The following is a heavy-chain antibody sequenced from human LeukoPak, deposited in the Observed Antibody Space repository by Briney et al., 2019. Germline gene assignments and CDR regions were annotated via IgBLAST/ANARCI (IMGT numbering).Heavy chain of an antibody. V-gene: IGHV4-59*01. Sequence: PSETLSLTCTVSGGSISSYYWSWIRQPPGKGLEWIGYIYYSGSTNYNPSLKSRVTISVDTSKNQFSLKLSSVTAADTAVYYCARDSGSDLPPSFDYWGQGTLVTVSS. D-gene: IGHD6-19*01. J-gene: IGHJ4*02. CDR3: ARDSGSDLPPSFDY. CDR1: GGSISSYY. CDR2: IYYSGST.